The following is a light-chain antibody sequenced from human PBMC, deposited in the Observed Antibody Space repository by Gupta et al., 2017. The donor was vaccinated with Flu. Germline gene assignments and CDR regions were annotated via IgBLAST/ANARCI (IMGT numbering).Light chain of an antibody. J-gene: IGKJ2*01. V-gene: IGKV3-11*01. CDR2: DAS. CDR1: QSVSSY. Sequence: LLTQSPSTLSSSPGERATLSCRASQSVSSYLAWYQQKPGQAPRLLIYDASNRATGIPARFSGSGAGTDFTLTISSREPEDFAVYYCQQRSNWPQGYTFGQGTKLEIK. CDR3: QQRSNWPQGYT.